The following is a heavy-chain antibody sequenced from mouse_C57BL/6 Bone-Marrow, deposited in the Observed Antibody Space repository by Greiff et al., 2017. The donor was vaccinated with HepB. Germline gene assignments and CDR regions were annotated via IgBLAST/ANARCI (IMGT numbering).Heavy chain of an antibody. CDR2: IDPANGNT. Sequence: EVMLVESVAELVRPGASVKLSCTASGFNIKNTYMHWVKQRPEQGLEWIGRIDPANGNTKYAPKFQGKATITADTSSNTAYLQLSSLTSEDTAIYYCARGGTTVPRLGFAYWGQGTLVTVSA. J-gene: IGHJ3*01. D-gene: IGHD1-1*01. V-gene: IGHV14-3*01. CDR1: GFNIKNTY. CDR3: ARGGTTVPRLGFAY.